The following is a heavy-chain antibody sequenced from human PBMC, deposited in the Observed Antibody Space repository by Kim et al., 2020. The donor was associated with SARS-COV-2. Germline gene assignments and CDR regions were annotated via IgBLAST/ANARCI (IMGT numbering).Heavy chain of an antibody. CDR1: GFTFSSYG. J-gene: IGHJ4*02. V-gene: IGHV3-30*18. CDR3: AKDSQWLEPSFDY. CDR2: ISYDGSNK. Sequence: GWSLRLSCAASGFTFSSYGMHWVRQAPGKGLEWVAVISYDGSNKYYADSVKGRFTISRDNSKNTLYLQMNSLRAEDTAVYYCAKDSQWLEPSFDYWGQGTLVTVSS. D-gene: IGHD6-19*01.